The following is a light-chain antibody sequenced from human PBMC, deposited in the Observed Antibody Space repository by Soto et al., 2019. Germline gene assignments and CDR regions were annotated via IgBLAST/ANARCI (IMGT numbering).Light chain of an antibody. CDR3: QQTKGFPLT. CDR2: AAS. J-gene: IGKJ4*01. V-gene: IGKV1-12*01. CDR1: QDISKN. Sequence: DIQMTQYQSSLSASVGARVTITCLASQDISKNLAWYQQIPGKAPKLLISAASTLQSGVPSRFSASGSGTYFILTVGGLQPEDAATYYCQQTKGFPLTFGGGTKVDIK.